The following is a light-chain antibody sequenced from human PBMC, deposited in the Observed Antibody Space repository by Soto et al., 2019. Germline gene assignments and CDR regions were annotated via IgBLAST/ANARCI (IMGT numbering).Light chain of an antibody. J-gene: IGLJ1*01. CDR3: ISYTGSSTSYV. CDR2: GVS. Sequence: QSSLTEHASGSGSPGQSITISCGGTRSDIGSYNYVAWYRQCPGKTPKILIYGVSNRPSGVSSRFSGSKSGSTASLTISGLQAEDEADYYCISYTGSSTSYVFGSGTKVTVL. CDR1: RSDIGSYNY. V-gene: IGLV2-14*01.